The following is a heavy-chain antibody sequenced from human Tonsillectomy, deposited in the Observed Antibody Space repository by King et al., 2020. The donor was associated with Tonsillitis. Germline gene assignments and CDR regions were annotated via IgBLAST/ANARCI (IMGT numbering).Heavy chain of an antibody. CDR2: INEDGSEK. CDR3: ARSNYDFWSGYADYYYMDV. D-gene: IGHD3-3*01. Sequence: EVQLVESGGGLVQPGGSLRLSCAASGFTFSSQWMSWVRQAPGKGLEWVANINEDGSEKYYVDSVKGRFTISRDNAKNSLHLQMNSLRAEDTAVYYCARSNYDFWSGYADYYYMDV. J-gene: IGHJ6*03. V-gene: IGHV3-7*03. CDR1: GFTFSSQW.